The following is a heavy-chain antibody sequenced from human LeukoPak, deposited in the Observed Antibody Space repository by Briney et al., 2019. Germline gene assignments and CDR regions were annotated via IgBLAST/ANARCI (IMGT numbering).Heavy chain of an antibody. V-gene: IGHV4-4*07. Sequence: SETLSLTCTVSGGAIRSHYRNWIRQPAGKGLEWIGRIYSSGYTNDNPFLKSRITMSVDMSKNQFSLRLNSVTAADTAVYYCARGEHSVDSWGQGMLVTVSS. D-gene: IGHD1/OR15-1a*01. J-gene: IGHJ4*02. CDR2: IYSSGYT. CDR3: ARGEHSVDS. CDR1: GGAIRSHY.